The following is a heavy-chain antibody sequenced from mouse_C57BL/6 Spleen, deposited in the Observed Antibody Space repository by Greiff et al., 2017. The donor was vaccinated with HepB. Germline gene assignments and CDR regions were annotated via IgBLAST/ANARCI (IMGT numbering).Heavy chain of an antibody. CDR3: ARRITTVVYWYFDV. J-gene: IGHJ1*03. CDR2: INPSNGGT. CDR1: GYTFTSYW. Sequence: QVQLQQPGPELVKPGASVKLSCKASGYTFTSYWMHWVKQRPGQGLEWIGNINPSNGGTNYNEKFKSKATLTVDKSSSTAYMQLSSLTSEDSAVYYCARRITTVVYWYFDVWGTGTTVTVSS. D-gene: IGHD1-1*01. V-gene: IGHV1-53*01.